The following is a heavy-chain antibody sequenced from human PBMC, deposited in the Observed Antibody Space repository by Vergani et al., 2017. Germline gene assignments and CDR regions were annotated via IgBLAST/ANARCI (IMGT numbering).Heavy chain of an antibody. V-gene: IGHV3-21*01. CDR3: ARARCIETCYMSNWLDS. CDR1: GFTFSSYS. D-gene: IGHD3-9*01. J-gene: IGHJ5*01. CDR2: ISSSSSYI. Sequence: EVQLVESGGGLVKRGGSLRLSCAASGFTFSSYSMNLVRQAPGKGLEWVSSISSSSSYIHYSDSLKGRFTISRDNAKSSLYLQMNSLRVEDTGVYYCARARCIETCYMSNWLDSWGQGTLVTVSS.